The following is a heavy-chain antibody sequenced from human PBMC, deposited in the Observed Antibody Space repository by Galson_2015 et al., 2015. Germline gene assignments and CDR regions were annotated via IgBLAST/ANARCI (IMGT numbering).Heavy chain of an antibody. Sequence: SLRLSCAASGFTFSSYSMNWVRQAPGKGLEWVSYISSSSNTIYYADSVKGRFTISRDNAKNSLYLQMNSLRDEDTAVYYCARYGVAGTGLDYWGQGTLVTVSS. CDR2: ISSSSNTI. D-gene: IGHD6-19*01. CDR1: GFTFSSYS. J-gene: IGHJ4*02. CDR3: ARYGVAGTGLDY. V-gene: IGHV3-48*02.